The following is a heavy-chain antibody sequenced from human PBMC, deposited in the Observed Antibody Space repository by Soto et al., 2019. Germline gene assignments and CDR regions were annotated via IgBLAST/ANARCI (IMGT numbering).Heavy chain of an antibody. Sequence: PGGSVRLSXAASGFTFSDYYMSWIRQAPGKGLEWVSYISSSGSTIYYADSVKGRFTISRDNAKNSLYLQMNSLRAEDTAVYYCARSLAYDSSLDYWGQGTLVTVSS. J-gene: IGHJ4*02. V-gene: IGHV3-11*01. D-gene: IGHD3-22*01. CDR2: ISSSGSTI. CDR1: GFTFSDYY. CDR3: ARSLAYDSSLDY.